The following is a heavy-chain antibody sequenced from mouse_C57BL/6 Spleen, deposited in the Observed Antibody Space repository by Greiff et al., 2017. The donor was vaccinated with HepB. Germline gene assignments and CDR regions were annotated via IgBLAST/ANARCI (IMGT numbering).Heavy chain of an antibody. CDR1: GYTFTDYY. CDR3: ARDNCYGSSYNAMDY. CDR2: INPYNGGT. J-gene: IGHJ4*01. Sequence: EVQLQQSGPELVKPGASVKMSCKASGYTFTDYYMNWVKQSPGKSLEWIGVINPYNGGTSYNQKFKGKATLTVDTSSSTAYMELNSLTSEDSAVEYSARDNCYGSSYNAMDYWGQGTSVTVSA. V-gene: IGHV1-19*01. D-gene: IGHD1-1*01.